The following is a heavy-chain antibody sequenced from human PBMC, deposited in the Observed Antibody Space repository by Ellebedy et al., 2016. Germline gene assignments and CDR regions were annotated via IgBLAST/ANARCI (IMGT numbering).Heavy chain of an antibody. Sequence: GGSLRLXXAVSGFSVTSNDMSWVRQAPGRGLELVSLIYGTGTSYYAESVKGRFTIPRDNSKKTLYLQMSGLGAEDTAVYYCVTRHNAAFDCWGQGTMVTVSS. CDR1: GFSVTSND. J-gene: IGHJ3*01. D-gene: IGHD1-14*01. V-gene: IGHV3-53*01. CDR3: VTRHNAAFDC. CDR2: IYGTGTS.